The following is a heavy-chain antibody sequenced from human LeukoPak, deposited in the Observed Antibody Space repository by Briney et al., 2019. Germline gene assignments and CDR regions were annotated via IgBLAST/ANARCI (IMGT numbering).Heavy chain of an antibody. CDR1: GYSFTSYW. Sequence: GESLKISCKASGYSFTSYWIGWVRQMPGKGLEWMGIIYPGDSDTRYSPSFQGQVTISADKSISTAYLQWSSLKASDTAMYYCARLSSRWELDLHNWFDPWGQGTLVTVSS. J-gene: IGHJ5*02. CDR3: ARLSSRWELDLHNWFDP. V-gene: IGHV5-51*01. D-gene: IGHD1-26*01. CDR2: IYPGDSDT.